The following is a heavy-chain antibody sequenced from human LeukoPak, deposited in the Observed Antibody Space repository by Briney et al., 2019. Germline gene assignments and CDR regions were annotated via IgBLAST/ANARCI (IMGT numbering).Heavy chain of an antibody. CDR1: SGTMSSSRFY. D-gene: IGHD6-19*01. CDR3: ARLPYSSGWYFGFDY. J-gene: IGHJ4*02. CDR2: IYYSGDT. V-gene: IGHV4-39*01. Sequence: SETLSLTCSVSSGTMSSSRFYWGWIRQPPGKGLEWIGSIYYSGDTNYNPSLKSRVTISVDTSKNQFSVKLSSVTAADTAVYYCARLPYSSGWYFGFDYWGQGTLVTVSS.